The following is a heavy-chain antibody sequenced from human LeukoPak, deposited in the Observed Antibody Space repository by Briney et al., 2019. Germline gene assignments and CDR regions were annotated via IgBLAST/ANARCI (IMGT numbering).Heavy chain of an antibody. D-gene: IGHD5-12*01. CDR2: INQGGSVK. CDR3: ARFGYSGWNLEY. CDR1: GFSFRDFW. J-gene: IGHJ4*02. V-gene: IGHV3-7*01. Sequence: GGSLRLSCAASGFSFRDFWMTWVRQAPGKGLEWVAHINQGGSVKYYVDSVKGRFTISRDDDKSSLYVQMNSLRDEDTAVYYCARFGYSGWNLEYWGQGTLVTVSS.